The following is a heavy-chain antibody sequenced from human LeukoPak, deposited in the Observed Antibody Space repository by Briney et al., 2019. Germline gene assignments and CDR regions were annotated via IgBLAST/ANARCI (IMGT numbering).Heavy chain of an antibody. D-gene: IGHD6-6*01. V-gene: IGHV1-2*06. J-gene: IGHJ4*02. Sequence: ASVNVSCKASGYTFTGYYMHWVRQAPGQGLEWMGRINPNSGGTNYAQKLQGRVTMTRDTSISTAYMELSRLRSDDTAVYYCARDGGRAARPLGYWGQGTLVTVSS. CDR2: INPNSGGT. CDR3: ARDGGRAARPLGY. CDR1: GYTFTGYY.